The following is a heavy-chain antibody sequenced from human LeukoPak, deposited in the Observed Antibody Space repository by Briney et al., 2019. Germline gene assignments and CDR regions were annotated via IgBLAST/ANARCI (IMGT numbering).Heavy chain of an antibody. CDR3: ARDPDIVVVPAAPVDY. CDR2: ISYDGSNK. CDR1: GFTFSSYA. Sequence: GRSLRLSCAASGFTFSSYAMHWVRQAPGKGLEWVAVISYDGSNKYYADSVKGRFTISRDNSKNTLYLQMNSLRAEDTAVYYCARDPDIVVVPAAPVDYWGQGTLVTVSS. J-gene: IGHJ4*02. D-gene: IGHD2-2*01. V-gene: IGHV3-30-3*01.